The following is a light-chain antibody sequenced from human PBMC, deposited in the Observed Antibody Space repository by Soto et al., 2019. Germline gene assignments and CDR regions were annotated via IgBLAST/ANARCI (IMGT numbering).Light chain of an antibody. CDR1: SSDVGTQNY. J-gene: IGLJ2*01. Sequence: QSALTQPASVSGSPGQSITISCTGSSSDVGTQNYVSWYQQHPDKAPKLMIYEVSDRRSGVSNRFSGSKSGNTASLTISGVQAGVEADYYCLSYTSSYTVVFGGGTKLTVL. CDR2: EVS. V-gene: IGLV2-14*01. CDR3: LSYTSSYTVV.